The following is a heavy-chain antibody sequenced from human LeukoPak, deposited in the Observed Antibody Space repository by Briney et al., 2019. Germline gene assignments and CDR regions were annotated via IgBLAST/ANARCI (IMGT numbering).Heavy chain of an antibody. J-gene: IGHJ4*02. CDR3: ARLPKTTYFDY. D-gene: IGHD4-11*01. CDR2: IYTGGTT. V-gene: IGHV3-53*01. CDR1: GFTVNSNY. Sequence: GGSLRLSCAASGFTVNSNYMSWVRQAPWKGLEWVSVIYTGGTTDYADSVKGRFTISRDNSKNTLFLQMNSLRAEDTAVYYCARLPKTTYFDYWGQGTLVTVFS.